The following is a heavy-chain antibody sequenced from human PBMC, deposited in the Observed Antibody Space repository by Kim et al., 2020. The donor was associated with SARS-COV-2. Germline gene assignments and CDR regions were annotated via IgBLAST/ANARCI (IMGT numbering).Heavy chain of an antibody. D-gene: IGHD6-19*01. CDR2: ISWNSGSI. V-gene: IGHV3-9*01. Sequence: GGSLRLSCAASGFTFDDYAMHWVRQAPGKGLEWVSGISWNSGSIGYADSVKGRFTISRDNAKNSLYLQMNSLRAEDTALYYCAKEGIAVAGIIYWGQGTL. CDR1: GFTFDDYA. J-gene: IGHJ4*02. CDR3: AKEGIAVAGIIY.